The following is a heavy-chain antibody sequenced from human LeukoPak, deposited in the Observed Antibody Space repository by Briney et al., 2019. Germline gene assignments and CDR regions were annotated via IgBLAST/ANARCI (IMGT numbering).Heavy chain of an antibody. Sequence: ASVKVSCKASGYTFTSYYMHWVRQAPGQGLEWMGIINPSGGSTIYAQKFQGRVTMTRDTSTSTVYMELSSLRSEDTAVYYCARDGRVHYDFWSGYYRDEVWFDPWGQGTLVTASS. J-gene: IGHJ5*02. D-gene: IGHD3-3*01. CDR3: ARDGRVHYDFWSGYYRDEVWFDP. CDR2: INPSGGST. V-gene: IGHV1-46*03. CDR1: GYTFTSYY.